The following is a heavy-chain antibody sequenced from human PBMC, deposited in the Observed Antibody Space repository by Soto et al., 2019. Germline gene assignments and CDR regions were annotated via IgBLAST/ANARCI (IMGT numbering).Heavy chain of an antibody. D-gene: IGHD3-22*01. CDR2: ISSSGSTI. CDR3: ARAPYYDSSGYDY. J-gene: IGHJ4*02. V-gene: IGHV3-48*03. CDR1: GFTFSSYE. Sequence: PGGSLRLSCAASGFTFSSYEMNWVRQAPGKGLEWVSYISSSGSTIYYADSVKGRFTISRDNAKNSLYLQMNSLRAEDKAVYYCARAPYYDSSGYDYWGQGTLVTVSS.